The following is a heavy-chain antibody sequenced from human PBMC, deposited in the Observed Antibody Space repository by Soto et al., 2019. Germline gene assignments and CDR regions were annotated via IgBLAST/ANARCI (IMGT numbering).Heavy chain of an antibody. Sequence: QVQLVQSGAEVKKPGSSVKVSCKTSRDTFNKYAFNWVRQAPGQGLEWMGWIIPIFSSRNYAEKFQGRVTITADDSTSKAYMELRSRRFEDTAVYYCARGETYLGVWGQGTTVTVSS. D-gene: IGHD3-16*01. CDR1: RDTFNKYA. J-gene: IGHJ6*02. V-gene: IGHV1-69*01. CDR2: IIPIFSSR. CDR3: ARGETYLGV.